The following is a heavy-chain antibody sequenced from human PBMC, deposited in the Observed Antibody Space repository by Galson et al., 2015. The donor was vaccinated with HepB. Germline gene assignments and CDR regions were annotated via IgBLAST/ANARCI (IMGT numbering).Heavy chain of an antibody. J-gene: IGHJ4*02. CDR2: INPKSGDT. CDR3: ARTGTTDY. D-gene: IGHD1/OR15-1a*01. Sequence: SVKVSCKASGYTFTDYYIHWIRQAPGQGLGWMGWINPKSGDTKYGEKFQSRVTMTRDTSVSTTYMDLPSLTSDDTAMYYCARTGTTDYWGQGTLVTVS. CDR1: GYTFTDYY. V-gene: IGHV1-2*02.